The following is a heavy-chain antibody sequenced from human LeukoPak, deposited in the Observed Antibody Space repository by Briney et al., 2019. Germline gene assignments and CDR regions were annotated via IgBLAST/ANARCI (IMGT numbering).Heavy chain of an antibody. J-gene: IGHJ4*02. CDR1: GFTFSSYE. CDR3: ANSYYDSSGYFG. Sequence: GGSLRLSCAASGFTFSSYELNWIRQAPGKGLEWVSYISSSGSTIYYADSVKGRFTISRDNAKNSLYLQMNSLRAEDTAVYYCANSYYDSSGYFGWGQGTLVTVSS. CDR2: ISSSGSTI. D-gene: IGHD3-22*01. V-gene: IGHV3-48*03.